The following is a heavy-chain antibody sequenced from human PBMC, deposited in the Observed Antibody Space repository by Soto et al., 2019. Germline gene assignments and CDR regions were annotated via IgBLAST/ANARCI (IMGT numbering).Heavy chain of an antibody. Sequence: EVQLLESGGGLVQPGGSLRLSCAASGFTFSSYAMSWVRKAPGKGLEWVSAISGSCGSTYYADSVKGRFTISRDNSKNTLYLQMNSLRGEDTVVYYCAKSPIVATILGFGDYWGQGTLVTVSS. D-gene: IGHD5-12*01. J-gene: IGHJ4*02. CDR3: AKSPIVATILGFGDY. V-gene: IGHV3-23*01. CDR2: ISGSCGST. CDR1: GFTFSSYA.